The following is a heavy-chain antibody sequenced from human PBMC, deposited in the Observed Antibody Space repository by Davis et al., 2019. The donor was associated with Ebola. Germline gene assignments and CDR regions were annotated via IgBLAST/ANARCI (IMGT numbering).Heavy chain of an antibody. D-gene: IGHD3-10*01. V-gene: IGHV4-59*12. CDR2: IYSSGST. Sequence: PGGSLRLSCTVSGDSISDYYWSWIRQPPGKGLEWIAYIYSSGSTNYNPSLESRLTISVDTSKNQFSLTLTSVTAADTAVYYCARAGVYRPYYFDYWGQGILVTVSS. J-gene: IGHJ4*02. CDR3: ARAGVYRPYYFDY. CDR1: GDSISDYY.